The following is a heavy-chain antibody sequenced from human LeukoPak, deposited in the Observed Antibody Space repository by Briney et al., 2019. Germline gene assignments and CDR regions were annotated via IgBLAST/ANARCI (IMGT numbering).Heavy chain of an antibody. J-gene: IGHJ5*02. CDR2: INHSGST. Sequence: SQTLSLTCTVSGGSINSGDYYWSWIRQPPGKGLEWIGEINHSGSTNYNPSLKSRVTISVDTSKNQFSLKLSSVTAADTAVYYCARRRYSSGWYAWFDPWGQGTLVTVSS. CDR3: ARRRYSSGWYAWFDP. D-gene: IGHD6-19*01. CDR1: GGSINSGDYY. V-gene: IGHV4-30-4*01.